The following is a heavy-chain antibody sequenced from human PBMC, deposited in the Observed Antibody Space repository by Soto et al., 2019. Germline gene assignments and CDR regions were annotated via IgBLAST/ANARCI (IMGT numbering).Heavy chain of an antibody. CDR2: IVYSGST. CDR1: GGSISSYY. V-gene: IGHV4-59*01. J-gene: IGHJ4*02. D-gene: IGHD3-22*01. CDR3: ARDGYYYDSSGYQRVYYFDY. Sequence: PSDTLSLTCAVSGGSISSYYWSWIRQPPGKGLEWIGYIVYSGSTNYNPSLKSRVTISVDTSKNQFSLKLSSVTAADTAVYYCARDGYYYDSSGYQRVYYFDYWGQGTLVTVSS.